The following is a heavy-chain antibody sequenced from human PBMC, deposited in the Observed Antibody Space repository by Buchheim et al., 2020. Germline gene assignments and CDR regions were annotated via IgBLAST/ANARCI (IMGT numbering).Heavy chain of an antibody. D-gene: IGHD3-3*01. J-gene: IGHJ4*02. Sequence: QVQLVESGGGVVQPGRSLRLSCAASGFTFSSYGMHWVRQAPGKGLEWVAFIRYDGSNKYYADSVKGRFTISRDNSKNTAYLTMNSLRAEDTAVYYCAKDTDRFGVVIVYYFDYWGQGTL. CDR3: AKDTDRFGVVIVYYFDY. CDR2: IRYDGSNK. V-gene: IGHV3-30*02. CDR1: GFTFSSYG.